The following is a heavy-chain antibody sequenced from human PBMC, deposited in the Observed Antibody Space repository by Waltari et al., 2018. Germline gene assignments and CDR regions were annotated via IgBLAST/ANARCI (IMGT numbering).Heavy chain of an antibody. J-gene: IGHJ4*02. D-gene: IGHD2-15*01. CDR2: ISWNSGSI. CDR3: AKDSARGLDY. Sequence: EVQLVESGGGLVQPGRSLRLSCAASGFTFDDYAMHWVRQAPGNVLDWVSGISWNSGSIGYAESVKGRFTISRDNAKNSLYLKMNSLRAEDTALYYCAKDSARGLDYWGQGTLVTVSS. V-gene: IGHV3-9*01. CDR1: GFTFDDYA.